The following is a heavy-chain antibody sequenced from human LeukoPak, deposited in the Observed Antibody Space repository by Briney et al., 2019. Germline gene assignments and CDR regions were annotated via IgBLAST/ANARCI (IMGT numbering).Heavy chain of an antibody. CDR2: ITGSGGNT. CDR3: AKAASSSWPSYYYGMDV. CDR1: GFIFSSYS. V-gene: IGHV3-23*01. Sequence: GGSLRLSCAASGFIFSSYSMSWVRQAPGEGLEWVSVITGSGGNTYYADSVKGRFTISKDNSKNTVYLQMSSLRVDDTAVYYCAKAASSSWPSYYYGMDVWGQGTTVTVSS. J-gene: IGHJ6*02. D-gene: IGHD6-13*01.